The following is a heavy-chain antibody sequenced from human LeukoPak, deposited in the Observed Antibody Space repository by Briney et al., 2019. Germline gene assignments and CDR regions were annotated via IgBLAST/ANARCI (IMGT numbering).Heavy chain of an antibody. Sequence: GGSLRLSCAASGFTFSSYSMNWVRQAPGKGLEWVSSISSSSSYIYYADSVKGRFTISRDNSKNTLYLQMNTLRAEDTALYYCAKDWAYSTSSFFYYFDFWGQGTLVTVSS. J-gene: IGHJ4*02. D-gene: IGHD6-6*01. CDR3: AKDWAYSTSSFFYYFDF. CDR1: GFTFSSYS. V-gene: IGHV3-21*01. CDR2: ISSSSSYI.